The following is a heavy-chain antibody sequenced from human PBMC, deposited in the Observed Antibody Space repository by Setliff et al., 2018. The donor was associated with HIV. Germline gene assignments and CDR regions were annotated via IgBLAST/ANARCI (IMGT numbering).Heavy chain of an antibody. Sequence: SETLSLTCAVYGGSFSGYYWSWIRQPPGKGLEWIGEINHSGSTNYNPSLKSRVTISGDTSKNQFSLKLSSVTVADTAVYYCRVGGTAVDDLVYFDYWGQGTLVTVSS. J-gene: IGHJ4*02. CDR3: RVGGTAVDDLVYFDY. CDR2: INHSGST. D-gene: IGHD5-18*01. CDR1: GGSFSGYY. V-gene: IGHV4-34*01.